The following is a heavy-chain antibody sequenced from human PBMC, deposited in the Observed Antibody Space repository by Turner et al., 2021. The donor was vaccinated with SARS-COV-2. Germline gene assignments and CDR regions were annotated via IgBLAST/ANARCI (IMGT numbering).Heavy chain of an antibody. CDR2: ISGSSGDT. CDR1: GFPFSTYA. D-gene: IGHD3-22*01. J-gene: IGHJ4*02. CDR3: AKGVRGAMIVLVIPYFDY. Sequence: EVQLLESGGGLVQPGGSLRLPCSASGFPFSTYAMSWVRQAPGKGLEWVSAISGSSGDTYYADSVKGRFTISRDNSKNTLYLQMNSLRAEDTAVYYCAKGVRGAMIVLVIPYFDYWGQGTLVTVSS. V-gene: IGHV3-23*01.